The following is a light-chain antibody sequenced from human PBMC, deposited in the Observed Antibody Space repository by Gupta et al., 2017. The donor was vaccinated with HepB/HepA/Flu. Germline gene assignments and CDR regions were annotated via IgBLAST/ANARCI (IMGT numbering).Light chain of an antibody. CDR1: NIGSKS. CDR3: QVWDSSSDHVV. Sequence: SYVLTQPPSVSVASGETARIACGGNNIGSKSVYWYQQKPGQAPVLVVYYDSDRPSGIPERFSGSNSGNTATLTISRVEAGDEADYYCQVWDSSSDHVVFGGGTKLTVL. V-gene: IGLV3-21*04. J-gene: IGLJ2*01. CDR2: YDS.